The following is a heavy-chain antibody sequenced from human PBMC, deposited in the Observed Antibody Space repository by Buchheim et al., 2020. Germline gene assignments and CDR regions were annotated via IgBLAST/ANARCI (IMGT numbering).Heavy chain of an antibody. J-gene: IGHJ4*02. CDR3: ASFYDSSGYYYDAVDY. CDR2: ISSSSSTI. Sequence: EVQLVESGGGLVQPGGSLRLSCAASGFTFSSYSMNWVRQAPGKGLEWVSYISSSSSTIYYADSVKGRFTISRDNAKNSLYLQMNSLRAEDTAVYYCASFYDSSGYYYDAVDYWGQGTL. CDR1: GFTFSSYS. D-gene: IGHD3-22*01. V-gene: IGHV3-48*04.